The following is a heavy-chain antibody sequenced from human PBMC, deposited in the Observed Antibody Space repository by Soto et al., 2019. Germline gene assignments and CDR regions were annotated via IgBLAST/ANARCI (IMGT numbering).Heavy chain of an antibody. CDR2: INHSGST. CDR3: ARGRRGIAAAGKNWFDP. Sequence: PSETLSLTCAVYGGSFSGYYWSWIRQPPGKGLEWIGEINHSGSTNYNPSLKSRVTISVDTSKNQFSLKLSSVTAADTAVYYCARGRRGIAAAGKNWFDPRGQGTLVTAPQ. J-gene: IGHJ5*02. CDR1: GGSFSGYY. V-gene: IGHV4-34*01. D-gene: IGHD6-13*01.